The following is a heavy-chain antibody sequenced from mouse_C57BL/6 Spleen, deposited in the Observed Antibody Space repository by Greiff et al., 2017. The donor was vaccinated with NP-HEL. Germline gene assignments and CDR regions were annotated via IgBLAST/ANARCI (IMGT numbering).Heavy chain of an antibody. V-gene: IGHV5-6*01. J-gene: IGHJ4*01. CDR1: GFTFSSYG. D-gene: IGHD2-1*01. Sequence: EVMLVESGGDLVKPGGSLKLSCAASGFTFSSYGMSWVRQTPDKRLEWVATISSGGSYTYYPDSVKGRFTIFRDNAKNNLYLQMSSLKSEDTAMYYCARDGNYGGYAMDYWGQGTSVTVSS. CDR2: ISSGGSYT. CDR3: ARDGNYGGYAMDY.